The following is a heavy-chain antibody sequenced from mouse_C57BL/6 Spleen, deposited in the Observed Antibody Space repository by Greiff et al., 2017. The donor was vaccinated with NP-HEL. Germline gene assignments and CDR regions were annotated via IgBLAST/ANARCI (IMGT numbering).Heavy chain of an antibody. CDR1: GYSFTGYF. J-gene: IGHJ1*03. Sequence: VQLKESGPELVKPGDSVKISCKASGYSFTGYFMNWVMQSHGKSLEWIGRINPYNGDTFYNQKFKGKATLTVDKSSSTAHMELRSLTSEDSAVYYCARFGGSSYYWYFDVWGTGTTVTVSS. D-gene: IGHD1-1*01. V-gene: IGHV1-20*01. CDR3: ARFGGSSYYWYFDV. CDR2: INPYNGDT.